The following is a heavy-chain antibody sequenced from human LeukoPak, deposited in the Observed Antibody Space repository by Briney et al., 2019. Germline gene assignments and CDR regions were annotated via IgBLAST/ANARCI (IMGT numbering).Heavy chain of an antibody. CDR1: GYTFTDYN. Sequence: ASVKVSCKASGYTFTDYNIYWVRQAPGQGLEWMGWINPNSVDTNYAQKLQGRVTMTTDTSTSTAYMELRSLRSDDTAVYYCAWSQVGAKTFDIWGQGTMVTVSS. J-gene: IGHJ3*02. V-gene: IGHV1-18*04. D-gene: IGHD1-26*01. CDR2: INPNSVDT. CDR3: AWSQVGAKTFDI.